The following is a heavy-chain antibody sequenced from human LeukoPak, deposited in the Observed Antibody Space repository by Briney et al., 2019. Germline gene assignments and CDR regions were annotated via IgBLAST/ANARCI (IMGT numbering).Heavy chain of an antibody. V-gene: IGHV1-69*13. CDR1: GCTFSSYA. Sequence: SVKVSCKASGCTFSSYASSWVRQAPGQGLEWMGGIIPIFGTANYAQKFQGRVTITADESTSTAYMELSSLRCEDTAVYYCARARNTGIVGATNDYWGQGTLVTASS. CDR2: IIPIFGTA. CDR3: ARARNTGIVGATNDY. J-gene: IGHJ4*02. D-gene: IGHD1-26*01.